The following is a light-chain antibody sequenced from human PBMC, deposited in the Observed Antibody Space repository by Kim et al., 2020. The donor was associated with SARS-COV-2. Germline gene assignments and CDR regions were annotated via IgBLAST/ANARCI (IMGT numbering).Light chain of an antibody. CDR1: QSIGSC. CDR2: DAS. Sequence: ASVGDKFTIPFRASQSIGSCLAWYQQKQENAPNLLIYDASNLESGVPSRFSVRGSVTEFTLTLSGLQPDDFATYYCQQYNTYPPYTFCQGTKLEI. CDR3: QQYNTYPPYT. J-gene: IGKJ2*01. V-gene: IGKV1-5*01.